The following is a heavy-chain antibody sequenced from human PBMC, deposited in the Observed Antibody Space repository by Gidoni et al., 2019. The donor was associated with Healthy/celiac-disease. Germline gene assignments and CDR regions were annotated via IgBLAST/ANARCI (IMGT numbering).Heavy chain of an antibody. Sequence: QVQLVQSGAEVKKPGASVKVSCKASGYTFTSYGISWVRQAPGPGLEWMGGISAYNGNTNYAQKLQGRVTMTTDTSTSTAYMELRSLRSDDTAVYYCARAARSGSGSYAPNAFDIWGQGTMVTVSS. CDR1: GYTFTSYG. J-gene: IGHJ3*02. CDR2: ISAYNGNT. CDR3: ARAARSGSGSYAPNAFDI. V-gene: IGHV1-18*01. D-gene: IGHD3-10*01.